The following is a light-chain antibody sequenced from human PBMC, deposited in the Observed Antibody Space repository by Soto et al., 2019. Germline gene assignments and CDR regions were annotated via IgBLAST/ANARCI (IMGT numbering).Light chain of an antibody. J-gene: IGKJ1*01. CDR2: DAF. V-gene: IGKV1-33*01. CDR1: QNISYY. CDR3: QQYNSLPRT. Sequence: DIQRTQSPSSLSASVGDRVTITCQASQNISYYLNGYQHKPGKAPKLLFYDAFNLETWVPSRCSGSGSGTDFTFSISSLQPEDIATYYCQQYNSLPRTFGQGTKVAIK.